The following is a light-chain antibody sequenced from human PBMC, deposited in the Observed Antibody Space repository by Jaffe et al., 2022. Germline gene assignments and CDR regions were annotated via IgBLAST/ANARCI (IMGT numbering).Light chain of an antibody. Sequence: DIVMTQSPDSLAVSLGERATINCKSSQRILYSSNNKNYLAWFQQKPGQPPKLLIYWASARESGVPDRFSGSGSGTDFTLTITSLRAEDVAVYYCQQYYSTPYTFGQGTKLEIK. CDR1: QRILYSSNNKNY. CDR2: WAS. J-gene: IGKJ2*01. CDR3: QQYYSTPYT. V-gene: IGKV4-1*01.